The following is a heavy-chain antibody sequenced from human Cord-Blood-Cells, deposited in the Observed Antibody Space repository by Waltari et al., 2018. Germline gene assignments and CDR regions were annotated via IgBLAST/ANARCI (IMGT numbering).Heavy chain of an antibody. D-gene: IGHD1-26*01. Sequence: QVQLQESGPGLVKPSETLSLTCAVSGYSISSGYYWGWIRQPPGKGLEWIGSSYHSGSTYYNPSLKSWVTISVDTSKNQFSVKLSSVPAADTAVYYRASGQWELRVYDYWGQGTLVTVSS. CDR1: GYSISSGYY. CDR3: ASGQWELRVYDY. V-gene: IGHV4-38-2*01. CDR2: SYHSGST. J-gene: IGHJ4*02.